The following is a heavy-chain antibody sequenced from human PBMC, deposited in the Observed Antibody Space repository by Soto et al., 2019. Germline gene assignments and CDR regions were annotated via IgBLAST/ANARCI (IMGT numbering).Heavy chain of an antibody. CDR3: ARHLLWYYYDSSGCFDY. CDR1: GGSIISSSYY. J-gene: IGHJ4*02. V-gene: IGHV4-39*01. CDR2: IYYSGST. Sequence: SETLSLTCTVSGGSIISSSYYWGWIRQPPGKGLEWIGSIYYSGSTYYNPSLKSRVTISVDTSKNQFSLKLSSVTAADTAVYYCARHLLWYYYDSSGCFDYWGQGTLVTVSS. D-gene: IGHD3-22*01.